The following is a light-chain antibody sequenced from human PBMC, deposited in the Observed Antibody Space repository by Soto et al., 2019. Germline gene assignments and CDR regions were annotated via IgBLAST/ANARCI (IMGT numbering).Light chain of an antibody. V-gene: IGLV2-8*01. CDR3: SSFAGSNNFVV. Sequence: QSALTQPPSASGSPGQSVTISCTGTSSDVGGYNYVSWYQQYPGKAPKLMIYEVNKRPSGVPDRFSGSKSGNTASLTVSGLLAEDEADYYCSSFAGSNNFVVFGGGTKLTVL. CDR2: EVN. CDR1: SSDVGGYNY. J-gene: IGLJ2*01.